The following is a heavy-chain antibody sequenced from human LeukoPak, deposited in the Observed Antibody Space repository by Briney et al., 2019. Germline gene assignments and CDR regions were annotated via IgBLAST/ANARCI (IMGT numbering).Heavy chain of an antibody. V-gene: IGHV3-23*01. CDR3: ASDGYSNYWYLNL. D-gene: IGHD6-13*01. J-gene: IGHJ4*02. Sequence: GGSLRLSCAASGFAFSSYAMSWVRQAPGKGLEWVSSISGTGGRTYYADSVKGRFTISRDNSKNTLDLQMNSLRADDTAVYYCASDGYSNYWYLNLWGQGTLVTVSS. CDR1: GFAFSSYA. CDR2: ISGTGGRT.